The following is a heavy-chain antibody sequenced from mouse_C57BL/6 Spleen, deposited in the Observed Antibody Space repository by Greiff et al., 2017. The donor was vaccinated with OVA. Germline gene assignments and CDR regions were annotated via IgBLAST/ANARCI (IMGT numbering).Heavy chain of an antibody. CDR3: ARKEADYYGSSAWFAY. CDR2: IYIGNGYT. D-gene: IGHD1-1*01. Sequence: EVQLQQSGAELVRPGSSVKMSCKTSGYTFTSYGINWVKQRPGQGLEWIGYIYIGNGYTEYNEKFKGKATLTSDTSSSTAYMQLSSLTSEDSAIYFCARKEADYYGSSAWFAYWGQGTLVTVSA. CDR1: GYTFTSYG. J-gene: IGHJ3*01. V-gene: IGHV1-58*01.